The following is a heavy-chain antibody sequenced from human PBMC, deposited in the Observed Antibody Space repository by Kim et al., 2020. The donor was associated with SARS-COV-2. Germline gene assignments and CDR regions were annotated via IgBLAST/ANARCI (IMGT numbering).Heavy chain of an antibody. CDR3: TPDPNMRFDDSFAE. D-gene: IGHD3-9*01. CDR1: GFTFNNAW. CDR2: IKSKTDGETT. V-gene: IGHV3-15*01. Sequence: GGSLRLSCAASGFTFNNAWMSWVRQAPGKGLEWVGRIKSKTDGETTNYAAPVKGRFTISRDDSKNTLYLQMNSLKTEDTAVYYCTPDPNMRFDDSFAE. J-gene: IGHJ1*01.